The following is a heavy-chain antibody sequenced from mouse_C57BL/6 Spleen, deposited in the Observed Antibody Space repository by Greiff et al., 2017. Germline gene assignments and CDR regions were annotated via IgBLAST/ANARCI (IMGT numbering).Heavy chain of an antibody. CDR3: ARRGVTGTRGFDY. V-gene: IGHV5-6*02. CDR1: GFTFSSYG. CDR2: ISSGGSYT. Sequence: EVKLMESGGDLVKPGGSLKLSCAASGFTFSSYGMSWVRQTPDKRLEWVATISSGGSYTYYPDRVKGRFTISRDNAKTTLYLQMSSLKSEDTAMYYCARRGVTGTRGFDYWGQGTTLTVSS. J-gene: IGHJ2*01. D-gene: IGHD4-1*01.